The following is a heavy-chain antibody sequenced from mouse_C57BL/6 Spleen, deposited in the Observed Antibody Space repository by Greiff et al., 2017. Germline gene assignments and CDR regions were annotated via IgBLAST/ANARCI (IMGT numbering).Heavy chain of an antibody. CDR3: ARTYYSNYYAMDY. Sequence: VQLQQPGTELVKPGASVKLSCKASGYTFTSYWMHWVKQRPGQGLEWIGNINPCNGGTNYNEKFKSKATLTVDKSSSTAYMQLSSLTSEDSAVYYCARTYYSNYYAMDYWGQGTSVTVSS. CDR1: GYTFTSYW. J-gene: IGHJ4*01. D-gene: IGHD2-5*01. CDR2: INPCNGGT. V-gene: IGHV1-53*01.